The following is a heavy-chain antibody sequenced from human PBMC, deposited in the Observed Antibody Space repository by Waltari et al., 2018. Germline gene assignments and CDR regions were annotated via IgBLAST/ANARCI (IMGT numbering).Heavy chain of an antibody. D-gene: IGHD6-13*01. CDR1: RFGFINTW. J-gene: IGHJ4*02. Sequence: EVRLVKSGGGWVEHGGYLKHTCADSRFGFINTWRTWVRQDPGKGLEWVTNIRKDGSEKYYVDSVKGRFTISRNNANNSLYLQMNSLRVEDTAVYYCARGGSVSSWYWRDWGQGTLVTVST. V-gene: IGHV3-7*01. CDR3: ARGGSVSSWYWRD. CDR2: IRKDGSEK.